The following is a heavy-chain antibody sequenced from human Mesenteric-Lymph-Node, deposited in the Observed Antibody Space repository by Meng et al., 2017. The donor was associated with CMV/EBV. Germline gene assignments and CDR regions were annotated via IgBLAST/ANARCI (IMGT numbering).Heavy chain of an antibody. CDR1: GGSFSGYY. Sequence: VPVHQWGAGLLKPSETLSVTCAVYGGSFSGYYWNWIRQSPEKGLEWIGEINHSGSTTYNPSFTSRIIISVDTSTNQISLNMSSVTAADTAVYYCARGSSYDILTGYFDYWGQGALVTVSS. J-gene: IGHJ4*02. CDR2: INHSGST. D-gene: IGHD3-9*01. V-gene: IGHV4-34*01. CDR3: ARGSSYDILTGYFDY.